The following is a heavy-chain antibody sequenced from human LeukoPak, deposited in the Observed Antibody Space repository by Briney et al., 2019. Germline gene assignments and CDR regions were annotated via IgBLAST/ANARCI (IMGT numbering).Heavy chain of an antibody. CDR2: IYYSGST. CDR1: GGSISSSSYY. J-gene: IGHJ6*02. V-gene: IGHV4-39*07. CDR3: AGTTVTTDFGGDYYGMDV. D-gene: IGHD4-17*01. Sequence: ASETLSLTCTVSGGSISSSSYYWGWIRQPPGKGLEWIGSIYYSGSTYYNPSLKSRVTISVDTSKNQFSLKLSSVTAADTAVYYCAGTTVTTDFGGDYYGMDVWGQGTTVTVSS.